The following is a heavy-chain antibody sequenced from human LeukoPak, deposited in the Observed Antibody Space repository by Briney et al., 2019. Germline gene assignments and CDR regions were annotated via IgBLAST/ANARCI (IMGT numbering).Heavy chain of an antibody. J-gene: IGHJ4*02. CDR3: TTDQHDSSGYWADY. CDR1: GFTFSNAW. Sequence: GGSLRLSRAASGFTFSNAWMSWVRQAPGKGLEWVGRIKSKTDGGTTDYAAPVKGRFTISRDDSKNTLYLQMNSLKTEDTAVYYCTTDQHDSSGYWADYWGQGTLVTVSS. V-gene: IGHV3-15*01. D-gene: IGHD3-22*01. CDR2: IKSKTDGGTT.